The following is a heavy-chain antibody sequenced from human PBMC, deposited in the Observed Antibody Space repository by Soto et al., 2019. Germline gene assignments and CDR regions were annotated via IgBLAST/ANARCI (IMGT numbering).Heavy chain of an antibody. V-gene: IGHV3-15*07. Sequence: EVQLVESGGGLVKPGGSLRLSCAASGFTFSKEWMNWVRQAPGKGLEWVGRIKSRSDGGTTDYAAPVKGRFTISRDDSKNTLFLQMNSLQTEDTAVYYCTTLIAVPGVDNWGQGTQVTVSS. J-gene: IGHJ4*02. CDR2: IKSRSDGGTT. CDR3: TTLIAVPGVDN. CDR1: GFTFSKEW. D-gene: IGHD6-19*01.